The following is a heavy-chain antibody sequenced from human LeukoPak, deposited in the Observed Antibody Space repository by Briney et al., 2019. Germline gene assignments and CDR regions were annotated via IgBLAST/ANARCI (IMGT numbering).Heavy chain of an antibody. V-gene: IGHV1-18*01. CDR1: GYTFTSYG. D-gene: IGHD3-10*01. J-gene: IGHJ6*03. CDR3: ARGAGGITMVRGVPVFYYYYYMDV. Sequence: GASVKVSCKASGYTFTSYGIHWVRQAPGQGLEWMGWINPYNCNTNYAQKFQGRVTMTTDTSTSTAYMELRSLRSDDTAVYYCARGAGGITMVRGVPVFYYYYYMDVWGKATTVTISS. CDR2: INPYNCNT.